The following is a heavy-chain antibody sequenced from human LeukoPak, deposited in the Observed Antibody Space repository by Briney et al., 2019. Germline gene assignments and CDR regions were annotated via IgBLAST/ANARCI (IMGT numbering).Heavy chain of an antibody. V-gene: IGHV3-7*01. CDR3: ARTSTDCLDC. J-gene: IGHJ4*02. CDR1: GFTFSSYW. Sequence: PGGSLRLSCAASGFTFSSYWMSWVRQAPGKGLEWVANIKEDGSEKYYVDAVKGRFTISRDNAKNSLYLQMNNVRAEDTAVYYCARTSTDCLDCWGQGTLVTVSS. D-gene: IGHD2-21*02. CDR2: IKEDGSEK.